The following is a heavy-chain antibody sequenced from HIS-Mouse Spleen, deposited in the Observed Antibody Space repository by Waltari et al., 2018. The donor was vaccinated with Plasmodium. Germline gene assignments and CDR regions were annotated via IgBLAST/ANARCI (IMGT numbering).Heavy chain of an antibody. D-gene: IGHD3-10*01. CDR3: ASSGSGSYYY. J-gene: IGHJ4*02. CDR1: GGSFSGYY. V-gene: IGHV4-34*01. CDR2: INQRGST. Sequence: QVQLQQWGAGLLKPSETLSLTCAVYGGSFSGYYWSWIRQPPGKGLEWIGEINQRGSTNYNPSLKSRVTISVDTSKNQFSLKLSSVTAADTAVYYCASSGSGSYYYWGQGTLVTVSS.